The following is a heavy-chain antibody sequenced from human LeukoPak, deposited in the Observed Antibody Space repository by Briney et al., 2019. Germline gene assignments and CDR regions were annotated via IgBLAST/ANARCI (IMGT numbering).Heavy chain of an antibody. CDR1: GGSISSGGYY. CDR3: ARMDYYDSSGSYYFDY. D-gene: IGHD3-22*01. V-gene: IGHV4-31*03. J-gene: IGHJ4*02. Sequence: TSQTLSLTCTVSGGSISSGGYYGSWIRQHPGKGLEWIGYIYYSGSTYYNPSLKSRVTISVDTSKNQFSLKLSSVTAADTAVYYCARMDYYDSSGSYYFDYWGQGTLVTVSS. CDR2: IYYSGST.